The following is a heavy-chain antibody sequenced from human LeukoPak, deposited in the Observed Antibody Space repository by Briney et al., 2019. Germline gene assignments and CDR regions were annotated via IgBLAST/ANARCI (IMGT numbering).Heavy chain of an antibody. CDR1: GGSFSGYY. Sequence: MASETLSLTCAVCGGSFSGYYWSWIRQPPGKGLEWIGEINHSGSTNYNPSLKSRVTISVDTSKNQFSLKLSSVTAADTAVYYCARGRRYYYDSSGYFDYWGQGTLVTVSS. J-gene: IGHJ4*02. CDR3: ARGRRYYYDSSGYFDY. V-gene: IGHV4-34*01. D-gene: IGHD3-22*01. CDR2: INHSGST.